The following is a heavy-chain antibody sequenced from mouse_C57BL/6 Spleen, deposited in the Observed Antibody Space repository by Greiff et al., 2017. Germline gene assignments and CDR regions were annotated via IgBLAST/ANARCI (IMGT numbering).Heavy chain of an antibody. CDR1: GYTFPSYW. CDR2: IHPTSGST. V-gene: IGHV1-64*01. Sequence: QVQLQQPGAELVKPGASVKLSCKASGYTFPSYWMHWVKQRPGQGLEWIGMIHPTSGSTNYNEKFKRKATLTVDKSSSTAYMRRSSLTSEDSAVYDCARSPSSVHFDYWGQGTTLTVSA. CDR3: ARSPSSVHFDY. J-gene: IGHJ2*01. D-gene: IGHD6-1*01.